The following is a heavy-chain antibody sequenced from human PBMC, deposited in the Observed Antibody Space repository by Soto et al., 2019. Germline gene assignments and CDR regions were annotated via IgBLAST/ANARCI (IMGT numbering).Heavy chain of an antibody. CDR1: GGSISSGGFY. CDR2: TYNSGSA. J-gene: IGHJ6*03. D-gene: IGHD6-19*01. CDR3: ASGWDYYFYMDV. V-gene: IGHV4-31*03. Sequence: QVQLQESGPGLVKPSQTLSLTCTVSGGSISSGGFYWSWIRQHPGKGLEWIGNTYNSGSAYYNPSLTSRITILLDTSKNQVSLRLTSVTAADTAVYYCASGWDYYFYMDVWGKGTTVIVS.